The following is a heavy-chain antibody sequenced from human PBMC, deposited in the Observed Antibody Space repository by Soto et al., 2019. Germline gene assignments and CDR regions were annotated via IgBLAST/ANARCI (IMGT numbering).Heavy chain of an antibody. CDR1: GGTFSSYT. V-gene: IGHV1-69*04. D-gene: IGHD2-8*01. CDR3: ARDSLSNLMSV. J-gene: IGHJ6*02. Sequence: ASVKVSCKASGGTFSSYTVSWVRQAPGQGLEWMGRIIPILGIANYAQKFQGRVTITADKSTSTAYMELSSLRSEDTAVYYCARDSLSNLMSVWGQGTTVTVSS. CDR2: IIPILGIA.